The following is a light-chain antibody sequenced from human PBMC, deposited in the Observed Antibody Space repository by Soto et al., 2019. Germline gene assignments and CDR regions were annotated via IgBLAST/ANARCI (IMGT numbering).Light chain of an antibody. CDR3: QQYNNWPRT. CDR2: GAS. V-gene: IGKV3-15*01. CDR1: QSVIRN. J-gene: IGKJ1*01. Sequence: EILMTQSPATLSVSPGERATLSCGASQSVIRNLAWYQQKPGQAPRLLIYGASTRATGIPARLSGSGYGTELTITISSMQSEDFEVYYCQQYNNWPRTFGQGTKVDIK.